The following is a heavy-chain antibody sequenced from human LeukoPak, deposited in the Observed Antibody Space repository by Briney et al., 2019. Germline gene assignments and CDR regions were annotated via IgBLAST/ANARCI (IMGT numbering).Heavy chain of an antibody. V-gene: IGHV3-30-3*01. D-gene: IGHD6-6*01. CDR3: ARYQEYSSSSSSFDY. CDR2: ISYDGSNK. CDR1: GFTFSSYA. Sequence: PGGSLRLSCAASGFTFSSYAMHWVRQAPGKGLEWVAVISYDGSNKYYADSVKGRFTISRDNSKNTLYLQMNSLRAEDTAVYYCARYQEYSSSSSSFDYWGQGTLVTVSS. J-gene: IGHJ4*02.